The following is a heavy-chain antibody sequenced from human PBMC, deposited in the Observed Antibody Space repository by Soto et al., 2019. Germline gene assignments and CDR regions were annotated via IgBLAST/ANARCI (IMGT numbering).Heavy chain of an antibody. J-gene: IGHJ6*02. V-gene: IGHV3-30-3*01. D-gene: IGHD2-2*01. CDR1: GFTFSSYA. CDR2: LSYEGSNK. CDR3: AREHCTSTSSCTAMDV. Sequence: QVQLVESGGGVVQPGRSLRLSCTASGFTFSSYAMHWVRQAPGKGLEWVAVLSYEGSNKFYADHLKGRFSISRDNSQDTVYLPMDSLRTADTAVYYCAREHCTSTSSCTAMDVWGQGTTVTVSS.